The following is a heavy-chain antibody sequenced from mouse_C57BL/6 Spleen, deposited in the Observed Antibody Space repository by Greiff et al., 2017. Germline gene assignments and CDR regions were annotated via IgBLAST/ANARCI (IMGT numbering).Heavy chain of an antibody. CDR2: INPNYGTT. CDR1: GYSFTDYN. CDR3: ARYNYGSSHAMDY. V-gene: IGHV1-39*01. D-gene: IGHD1-1*01. J-gene: IGHJ4*01. Sequence: VQLQQSGPELVKPGASVKISCTASGYSFTDYNMNWVKQSNGKSLEWIGVINPNYGTTSYNQKFKGKATLIVDQSSSTAYMQLNSLTSEDSAVYYCARYNYGSSHAMDYWGQGTSVTVSS.